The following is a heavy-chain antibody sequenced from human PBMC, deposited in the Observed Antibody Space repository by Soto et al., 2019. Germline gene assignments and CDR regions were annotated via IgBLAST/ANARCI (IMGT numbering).Heavy chain of an antibody. V-gene: IGHV4-4*07. CDR1: GDYISSYY. Sequence: PSETLSLTCTVSGDYISSYYWRWIRQPAGKGLEWIGRFYTSGSTKYNPALKRRVTMSVDTSKNQFSLKLSSVTAADTAVYYCVRTALGINWFDPWGQGTPVTVS. CDR2: FYTSGST. D-gene: IGHD6-13*01. J-gene: IGHJ5*02. CDR3: VRTALGINWFDP.